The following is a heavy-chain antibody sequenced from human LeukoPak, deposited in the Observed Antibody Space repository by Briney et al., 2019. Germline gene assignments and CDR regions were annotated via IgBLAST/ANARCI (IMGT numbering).Heavy chain of an antibody. Sequence: PGGSLRLSCAASGFTFSSYAMHWVRQAPGKGLEWVAVISYDGSNKYYADSVKGRFTISRDNSKNTLYLQMNSLRAEDTAVYYCARDLVCSSTSCRSMVREPRDDPWGQGTLVTVSS. J-gene: IGHJ5*02. CDR1: GFTFSSYA. CDR2: ISYDGSNK. V-gene: IGHV3-30-3*01. D-gene: IGHD2-2*01. CDR3: ARDLVCSSTSCRSMVREPRDDP.